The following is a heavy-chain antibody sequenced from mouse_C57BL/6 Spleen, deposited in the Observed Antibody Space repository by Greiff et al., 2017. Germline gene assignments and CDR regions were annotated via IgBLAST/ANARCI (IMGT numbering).Heavy chain of an antibody. CDR3: ATLRLAFDV. Sequence: VQLKESGPGLVKPSQSLSLTCSVTGYSITSGYYWNWIRQFPGNKLEWMGYISYDGSNNYNPSLKNRISITRDTSKNQFFLKLNSVTTEDTATYYCATLRLAFDVWGTGTTVTVSS. CDR2: ISYDGSN. CDR1: GYSITSGYY. D-gene: IGHD2-12*01. V-gene: IGHV3-6*01. J-gene: IGHJ1*03.